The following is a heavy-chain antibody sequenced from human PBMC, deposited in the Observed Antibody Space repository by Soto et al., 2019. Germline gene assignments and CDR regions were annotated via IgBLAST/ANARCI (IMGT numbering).Heavy chain of an antibody. V-gene: IGHV3-30*18. D-gene: IGHD1-26*01. CDR2: ISYDGSNK. CDR1: GFTFSSYG. J-gene: IGHJ4*02. CDR3: AKASGSYVDY. Sequence: QVQLVESGGGVVQPGRSLRLSCAASGFTFSSYGMHWVRQAPGKGLEWVAVISYDGSNKYYADSVKGRFTISRDKSKNTLYLQMNSLRAEDTAVYYCAKASGSYVDYWGQGTLVTVSS.